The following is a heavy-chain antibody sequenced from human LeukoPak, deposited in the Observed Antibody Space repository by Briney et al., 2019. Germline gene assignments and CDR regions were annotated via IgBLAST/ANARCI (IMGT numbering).Heavy chain of an antibody. V-gene: IGHV3-23*01. CDR3: AKALVIYYYDSSGSQSDY. CDR2: ISGSGGST. Sequence: WGSLRLSCAASGFTFSSYAMSWVRQAPGKGLEWVSAISGSGGSTYYADSVKGRFTISRDNSKNTLYLQMNSLRAEDTAVYYCAKALVIYYYDSSGSQSDYWGQGTLVTVSS. J-gene: IGHJ4*02. D-gene: IGHD3-22*01. CDR1: GFTFSSYA.